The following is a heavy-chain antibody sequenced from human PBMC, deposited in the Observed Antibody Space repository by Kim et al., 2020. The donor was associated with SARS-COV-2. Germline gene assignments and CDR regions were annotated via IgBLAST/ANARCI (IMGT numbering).Heavy chain of an antibody. CDR1: GYTFTSYG. Sequence: ASVKVSCKASGYTFTSYGISWVRQAPGQGLEWMGWISAYNGNTNYAQKLQGRVTMTTDTSTSTAYMELRSLRSDDTAVYYCARVDYYDSSGSELGFDYWGQGTLVTVSS. J-gene: IGHJ4*02. CDR2: ISAYNGNT. V-gene: IGHV1-18*01. CDR3: ARVDYYDSSGSELGFDY. D-gene: IGHD3-22*01.